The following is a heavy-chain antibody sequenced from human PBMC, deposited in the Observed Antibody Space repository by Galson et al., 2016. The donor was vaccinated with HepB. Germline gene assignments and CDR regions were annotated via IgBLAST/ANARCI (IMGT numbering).Heavy chain of an antibody. V-gene: IGHV3-33*06. CDR3: AKDDGKGYYDFDY. CDR1: GFTFNNYG. Sequence: SLRLSCAASGFTFNNYGIHWVRQAPGKGLEWVAVTWYDEINKYYADSVKGRFTISRYNSKNTLYLQLNSLRAEDTAVYYCAKDDGKGYYDFDYWGRGTLVTVSS. J-gene: IGHJ4*02. CDR2: TWYDEINK. D-gene: IGHD3-22*01.